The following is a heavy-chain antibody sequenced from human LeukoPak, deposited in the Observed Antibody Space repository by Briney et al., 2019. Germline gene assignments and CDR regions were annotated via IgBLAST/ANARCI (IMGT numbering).Heavy chain of an antibody. CDR1: GGSFSGYY. CDR2: INHSGST. J-gene: IGHJ4*02. CDR3: AKDRGIVVVVAGFDY. D-gene: IGHD2-15*01. Sequence: SETLSLTCAVYGGSFSGYYWSWIRQPPGKGLEWIGEINHSGSTNYNPSLKSRVTISVDTSKNQFSLKLSSVTAADTAVYYCAKDRGIVVVVAGFDYWGQGTLVTVSS. V-gene: IGHV4-34*01.